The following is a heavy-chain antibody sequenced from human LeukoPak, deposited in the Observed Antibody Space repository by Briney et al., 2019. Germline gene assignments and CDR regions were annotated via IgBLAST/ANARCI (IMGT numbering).Heavy chain of an antibody. J-gene: IGHJ4*02. D-gene: IGHD3-9*01. CDR2: ISSSGSTI. CDR3: ARDGDGPSSGNYGILTGYSDY. V-gene: IGHV3-48*03. Sequence: GGSLRLSCAASGFAFSSYEMNWVREAPGKGLEWVSYISSSGSTIYYADSVKGRFTISRDNAKNSLYLQMNSLRAEDTAVYYCARDGDGPSSGNYGILTGYSDYWGQGTLVTVSS. CDR1: GFAFSSYE.